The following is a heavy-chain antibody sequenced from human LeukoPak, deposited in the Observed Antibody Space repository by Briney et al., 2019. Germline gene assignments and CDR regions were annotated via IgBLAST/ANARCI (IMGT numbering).Heavy chain of an antibody. CDR1: GGSISSSNW. CDR3: ARQYDFWSGYPPVDY. V-gene: IGHV4-4*02. Sequence: SGTLSLTCAVSGGSISSSNWWSWVRQPPGKGLEWIGEIYHSGSTNYNPSLKSRVTISVDTSKNQFSLKLSSVTAADTAVYYCARQYDFWSGYPPVDYWGQGTLVTVSS. J-gene: IGHJ4*02. CDR2: IYHSGST. D-gene: IGHD3-3*01.